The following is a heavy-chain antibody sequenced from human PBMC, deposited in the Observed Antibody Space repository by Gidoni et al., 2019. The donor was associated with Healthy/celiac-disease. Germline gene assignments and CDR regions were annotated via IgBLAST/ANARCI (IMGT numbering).Heavy chain of an antibody. D-gene: IGHD3-3*01. V-gene: IGHV4-39*07. Sequence: QLQLQESGPGLVKPSETLSLTCTVSGGSISSSSYYWGWIRQPPGKGLEWIGSIYYSGSTYYNPSLKSRVTISVDTSKNQFSLKLSSVTAADTAVYYCARDRRETNYDFWSGYYPEYYYGMDVWAKGPRSPSP. CDR2: IYYSGST. CDR3: ARDRRETNYDFWSGYYPEYYYGMDV. J-gene: IGHJ6*02. CDR1: GGSISSSSYY.